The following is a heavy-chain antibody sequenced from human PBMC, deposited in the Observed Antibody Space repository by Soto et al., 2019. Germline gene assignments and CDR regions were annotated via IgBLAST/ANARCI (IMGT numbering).Heavy chain of an antibody. CDR2: IFHSGST. Sequence: SETLALTCCVSGGSLSGATYSWNWIRQPPGKGLESIGYIFHSGSTYYNPSLKRRVTISIDVSKNQFSLSLRSLTAADNAVYYCARSREFDYWSQGTRVTVSS. CDR3: ARSREFDY. CDR1: GGSLSGATYS. V-gene: IGHV4-30-2*01. J-gene: IGHJ4*02.